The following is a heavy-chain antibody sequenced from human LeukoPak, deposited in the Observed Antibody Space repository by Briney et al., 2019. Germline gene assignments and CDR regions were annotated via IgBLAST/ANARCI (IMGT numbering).Heavy chain of an antibody. J-gene: IGHJ6*02. Sequence: SDTLSLTCAATGGSSSSSNWWSWVRQPPGKGLEWIGEIYHSGTTNYNPSLKSRVTISVDKSKNQVSLKLSSVTAADTAVYYCARTPDYYYGMDVWGQGTTVTVSS. V-gene: IGHV4-4*02. D-gene: IGHD2-15*01. CDR1: GGSSSSSNW. CDR2: IYHSGTT. CDR3: ARTPDYYYGMDV.